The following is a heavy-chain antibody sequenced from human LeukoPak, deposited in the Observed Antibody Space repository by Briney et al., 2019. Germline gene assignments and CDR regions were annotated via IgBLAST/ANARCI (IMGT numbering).Heavy chain of an antibody. D-gene: IGHD6-6*01. V-gene: IGHV3-23*01. J-gene: IGHJ4*02. CDR2: FSGGGGST. CDR1: GFTFSSSA. CDR3: AKDGYSSSSRDFGY. Sequence: PGGSLRLSCAASGFTFSSSAMSWVRKAPGKGLEWVSAFSGGGGSTYYADSVKGRFTISRDNSKNTLYLQRNSLRDEDTAVYYCAKDGYSSSSRDFGYWGQGTLVTVSS.